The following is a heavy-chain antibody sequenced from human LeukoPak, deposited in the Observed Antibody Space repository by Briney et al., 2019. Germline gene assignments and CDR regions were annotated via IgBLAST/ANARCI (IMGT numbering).Heavy chain of an antibody. CDR1: GYTFTSYG. CDR2: ISAYNGNT. CDR3: AREERLLWFGELYGVWFDP. J-gene: IGHJ5*02. Sequence: ASVKVSCKASGYTFTSYGISWVRQAPGQGLEWMGWISAYNGNTNYAQKLQGRVTMTTDTSTSTAYMELRSLRSDDTAVYYCAREERLLWFGELYGVWFDPWGQGTLVTVSS. V-gene: IGHV1-18*01. D-gene: IGHD3-10*01.